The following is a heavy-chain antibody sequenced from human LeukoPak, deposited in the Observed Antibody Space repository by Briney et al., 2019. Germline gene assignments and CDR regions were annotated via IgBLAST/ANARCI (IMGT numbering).Heavy chain of an antibody. CDR2: IIPIFGTA. D-gene: IGHD1-26*01. J-gene: IGHJ3*02. CDR3: ARQRDKLGATSAFDI. CDR1: GGTFSSYA. Sequence: ASVKVSCKASGGTFSSYAISWVRQAPGQGLEWMGGIIPIFGTANYAQKCQGRVTITADESTSTAYMELSSLRSEDTAVYYCARQRDKLGATSAFDIWGQGTMVTVSS. V-gene: IGHV1-69*13.